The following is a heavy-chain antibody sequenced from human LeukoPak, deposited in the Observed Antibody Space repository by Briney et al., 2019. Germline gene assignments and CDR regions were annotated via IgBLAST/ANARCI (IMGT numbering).Heavy chain of an antibody. V-gene: IGHV3-7*01. CDR1: GFTFSSYW. CDR3: ATDNLTKTWIQLWPYYYYGMDV. D-gene: IGHD5-18*01. CDR2: IKQDGSEK. Sequence: PGGSLRLSCAASGFTFSSYWMSWVRQAPGKGLEWVANIKQDGSEKYYVDSVKGRFTISRDNAKNSLYLQMNSLRAEDTAVYYCATDNLTKTWIQLWPYYYYGMDVWGQGTTVTVSS. J-gene: IGHJ6*02.